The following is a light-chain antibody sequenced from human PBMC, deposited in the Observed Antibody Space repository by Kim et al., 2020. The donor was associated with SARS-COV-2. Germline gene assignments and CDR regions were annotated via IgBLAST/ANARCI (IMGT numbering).Light chain of an antibody. Sequence: SPGERATLSCRASQSVRSYLAWYQQKSGQAPRLLIYDASSRATGIPARFSGSGSGTDFTLTISSLEPEDFAVYYCQHRSNWPPWTFGQGTKVDIK. J-gene: IGKJ1*01. CDR2: DAS. V-gene: IGKV3-11*01. CDR3: QHRSNWPPWT. CDR1: QSVRSY.